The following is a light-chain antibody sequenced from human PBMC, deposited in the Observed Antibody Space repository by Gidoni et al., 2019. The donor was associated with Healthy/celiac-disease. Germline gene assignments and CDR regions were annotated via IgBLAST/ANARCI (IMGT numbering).Light chain of an antibody. CDR1: QSVSSN. Sequence: ELVMTQSPATLSVSPGERATLSCRASQSVSSNLAWYQQKPGQAPRLLIYGASTSATGIPARFSGSGSGTESTLTISSLQSEDFAVYYCQQYNNWSPCSFGQGTKLEIK. J-gene: IGKJ2*04. CDR3: QQYNNWSPCS. CDR2: GAS. V-gene: IGKV3-15*01.